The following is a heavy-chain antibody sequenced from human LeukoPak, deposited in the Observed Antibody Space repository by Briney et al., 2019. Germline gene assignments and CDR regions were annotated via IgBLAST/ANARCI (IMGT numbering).Heavy chain of an antibody. CDR1: GHTFTVYY. J-gene: IGHJ3*02. V-gene: IGHV1-2*02. CDR2: INHNSGGT. D-gene: IGHD1-26*01. Sequence: ASVKVFCKASGHTFTVYYMHWVRQAPGQGLEWMGWINHNSGGTNYAQKFQGRVTMTRDTSISTAYMELSRLRSDDTAVYYCARGRGSYNAFDIWGQGTMVTVSS. CDR3: ARGRGSYNAFDI.